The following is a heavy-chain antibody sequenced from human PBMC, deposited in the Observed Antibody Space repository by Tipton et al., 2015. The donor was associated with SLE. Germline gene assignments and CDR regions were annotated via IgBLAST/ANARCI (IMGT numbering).Heavy chain of an antibody. V-gene: IGHV4-34*01. CDR1: GGSFSGYY. J-gene: IGHJ5*02. D-gene: IGHD3-9*01. Sequence: TLSLTCAVYGGSFSGYYWNWIRQPPGKGLEWIGSIYYSGSTYYNPSLKSRVTISVDASKNQFSLKLSSVTAADTAVYYCARTRLRYFDCPYNWFDPWGQGSLVTVSS. CDR2: IYYSGST. CDR3: ARTRLRYFDCPYNWFDP.